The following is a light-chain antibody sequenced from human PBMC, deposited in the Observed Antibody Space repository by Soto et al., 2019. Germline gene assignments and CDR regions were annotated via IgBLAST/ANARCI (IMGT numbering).Light chain of an antibody. J-gene: IGLJ1*01. CDR2: DVT. CDR3: CSYAGSSYV. CDR1: SSDVGGYNY. V-gene: IGLV2-11*01. Sequence: QSALTQPRSVSGSPGQSVTISCTGTSSDVGGYNYVSRYQLHPGKAPKLMIYDVTKRPSGVPDRFSGSKSGNTASLTISGLQAEDEADYYCCSYAGSSYVFGTGTKVTVL.